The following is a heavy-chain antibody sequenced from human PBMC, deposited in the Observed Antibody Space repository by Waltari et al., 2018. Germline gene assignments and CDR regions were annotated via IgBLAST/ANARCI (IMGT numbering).Heavy chain of an antibody. Sequence: QVTLKESGPVLVKPTETLTLTCTVSGFSLSNARMGVSWIRQPPGKALEWLAHIFSNDEKSYSTSLKSRLTISKDTSKSQVVLTMTNMDPVDTATYYCARIEPTYYDILTGAKLSKDAFDIWGQGTMVTVSS. V-gene: IGHV2-26*01. CDR2: IFSNDEK. J-gene: IGHJ3*02. D-gene: IGHD3-9*01. CDR3: ARIEPTYYDILTGAKLSKDAFDI. CDR1: GFSLSNARMG.